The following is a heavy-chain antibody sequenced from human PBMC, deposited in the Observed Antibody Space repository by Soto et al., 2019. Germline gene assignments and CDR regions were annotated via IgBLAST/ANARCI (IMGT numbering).Heavy chain of an antibody. CDR3: ARGFDSSGYYLDWFDP. D-gene: IGHD3-22*01. CDR1: ANTVPNYG. CDR2: ISAYNGNT. J-gene: IGHJ5*02. V-gene: IGHV1-18*01. Sequence: ASVKDSCKASANTVPNYGISWVRQAPGQGLEWMGWISAYNGNTNYAQKLQGRVTMTTDTSTSTAYMELRSLRSDDTAVYYCARGFDSSGYYLDWFDPWGQGTLVTVSS.